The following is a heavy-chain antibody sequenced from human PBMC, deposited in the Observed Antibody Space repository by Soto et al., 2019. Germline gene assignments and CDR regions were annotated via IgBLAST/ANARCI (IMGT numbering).Heavy chain of an antibody. CDR2: IHYSGST. CDR1: GGSISSYY. V-gene: IGHV4-59*01. CDR3: ARATYQLLHPHYYGMDD. Sequence: QVQLQESGPGLVKPSETLSLTCTVSGGSISSYYWSWIRQSPGKGLEWIGYIHYSGSTKSNPSLNSRVTISVDTFRNQVSLKLSSVTAADSAVYFCARATYQLLHPHYYGMDDWGQGTTVTVSS. D-gene: IGHD2-2*01. J-gene: IGHJ6*02.